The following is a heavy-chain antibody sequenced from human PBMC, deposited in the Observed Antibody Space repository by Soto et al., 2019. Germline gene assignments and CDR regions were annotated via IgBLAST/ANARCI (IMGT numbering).Heavy chain of an antibody. D-gene: IGHD2-21*01. V-gene: IGHV3-48*01. J-gene: IGHJ3*02. CDR2: IRGTT. CDR3: ARDDSFAFDS. CDR1: GFTFTSYS. Sequence: GGSLRLSCAASGFTFTSYSMNWVRRAPGKGLEWVSYIRGTTHYADSVKGRFTISRDNARSSLYLQMNSLRADDTAVYYCARDDSFAFDSWGQGTMVTVSS.